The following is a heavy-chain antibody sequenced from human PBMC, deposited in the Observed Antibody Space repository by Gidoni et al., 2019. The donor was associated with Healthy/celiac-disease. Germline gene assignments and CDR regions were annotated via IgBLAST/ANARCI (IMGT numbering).Heavy chain of an antibody. J-gene: IGHJ6*02. CDR3: AKSGETYYDILTGYARPYYGMDV. D-gene: IGHD3-9*01. CDR1: GFTFSSYA. Sequence: EVQLLESGGGLVQPGGSLRLSCAASGFTFSSYAMSWVRQAPGKGLEWVSAISGSGGSTYYADSVKGRFTISRDNSKNTLYLQMNSLRAEDTAVYYCAKSGETYYDILTGYARPYYGMDVWGQGTTVTVSS. CDR2: ISGSGGST. V-gene: IGHV3-23*01.